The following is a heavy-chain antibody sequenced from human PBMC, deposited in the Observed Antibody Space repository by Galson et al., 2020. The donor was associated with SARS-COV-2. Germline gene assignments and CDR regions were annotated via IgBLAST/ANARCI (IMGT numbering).Heavy chain of an antibody. V-gene: IGHV1-2*02. CDR2: INPNSGGT. CDR3: ARSRLGLYSSTWYANFQH. D-gene: IGHD6-13*01. CDR1: GYTFTGYY. Sequence: GESLKISCKASGYTFTGYYMHWVRQAPGQGLEWMGWINPNSGGTNYVQKFQGRVTMTRDTSITTAYMELSRLRSDDTAVYYCARSRLGLYSSTWYANFQHWGQGTLVTVSS. J-gene: IGHJ1*01.